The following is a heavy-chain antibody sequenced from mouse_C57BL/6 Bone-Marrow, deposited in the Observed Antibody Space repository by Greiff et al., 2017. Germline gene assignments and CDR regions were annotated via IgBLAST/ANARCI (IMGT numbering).Heavy chain of an antibody. V-gene: IGHV1-82*01. CDR2: IYPGDGDT. J-gene: IGHJ3*01. Sequence: QVQLQQSGPELVKPGASVKISCKASGYAFSSSWMNWVKQRPGKGLEWIGRIYPGDGDTNYNGKFKGKATLTADKSSSTAYMQLSSLTSEDSAVYFCAKESRDPYPGAYWGQGTLVTVSA. CDR3: AKESRDPYPGAY. CDR1: GYAFSSSW.